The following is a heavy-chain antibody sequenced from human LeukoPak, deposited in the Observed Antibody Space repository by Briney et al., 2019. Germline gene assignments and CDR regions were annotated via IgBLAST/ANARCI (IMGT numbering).Heavy chain of an antibody. V-gene: IGHV3-30*18. CDR2: ISYDGINK. D-gene: IGHD5-18*01. Sequence: GGSLRLSCEASGFTFSSDGMHWVRQAPGKGLEWVAVISYDGINKFYVDSVQGRFTISKNTLYLKMNSLRTEHTAVYYCAKDWYSYRYRIPEWWGQGTLVTVSS. CDR1: GFTFSSDG. CDR3: AKDWYSYRYRIPEW. J-gene: IGHJ4*02.